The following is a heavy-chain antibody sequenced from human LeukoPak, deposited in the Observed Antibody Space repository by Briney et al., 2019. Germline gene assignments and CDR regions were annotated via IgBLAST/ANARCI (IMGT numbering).Heavy chain of an antibody. D-gene: IGHD1-14*01. CDR1: GGSFSNYY. J-gene: IGHJ6*02. V-gene: IGHV4-4*07. CDR2: IYTSGST. CDR3: ARQPPQYYGMDV. Sequence: SETLSLTCTVSGGSFSNYYWSWIRQPAGKGLEWIGRIYTSGSTNYNPSVKSRVTMSVGTSNNQFPLKLTSVTAADTAVYYCARQPPQYYGMDVWGQGPTVTVSS.